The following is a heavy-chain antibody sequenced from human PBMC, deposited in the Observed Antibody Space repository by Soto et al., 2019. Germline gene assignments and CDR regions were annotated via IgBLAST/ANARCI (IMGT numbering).Heavy chain of an antibody. Sequence: SQTLSLTCAISGDSVSSNSAAWNWIRQSPSRGLEWLGRTYYRSKWYNDYAVSVESRIILNPDTSRNQFSLQLNSVTPEDTAVYFCARAKEYTSSSGMDVWGQGTTVTVSS. J-gene: IGHJ6*02. CDR2: TYYRSKWYN. D-gene: IGHD6-6*01. CDR3: ARAKEYTSSSGMDV. V-gene: IGHV6-1*01. CDR1: GDSVSSNSAA.